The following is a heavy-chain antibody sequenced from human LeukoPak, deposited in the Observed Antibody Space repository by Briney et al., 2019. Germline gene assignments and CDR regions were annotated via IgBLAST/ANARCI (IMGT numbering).Heavy chain of an antibody. J-gene: IGHJ4*02. CDR3: AKATGYCSGGSCYSGGGDY. CDR1: GFTFSSYA. CDR2: ISGSGGST. D-gene: IGHD2-15*01. V-gene: IGHV3-23*01. Sequence: GGSLRLSCAASGFTFSSYAMSWVRQAPGKGLEWVSAISGSGGSTYYADSVKGRFTISRDNSKNTLYLQMNSLRAEDTAAYYCAKATGYCSGGSCYSGGGDYWGQGTLVTVSS.